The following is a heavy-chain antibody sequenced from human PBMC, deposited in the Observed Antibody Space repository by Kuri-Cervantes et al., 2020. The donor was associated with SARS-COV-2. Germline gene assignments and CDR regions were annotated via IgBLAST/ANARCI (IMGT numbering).Heavy chain of an antibody. V-gene: IGHV1-2*04. Sequence: ASVKVSCKASGYTFTGYYMHRVRQAPGQGLEWMGWINPNSGGTNYAQKFQGWVTMTRDTSISTAYMELSRLRSDDTAVYYCARGVTPNYGMDVWGQGTTVTVSS. CDR2: INPNSGGT. CDR1: GYTFTGYY. CDR3: ARGVTPNYGMDV. D-gene: IGHD2-21*02. J-gene: IGHJ6*02.